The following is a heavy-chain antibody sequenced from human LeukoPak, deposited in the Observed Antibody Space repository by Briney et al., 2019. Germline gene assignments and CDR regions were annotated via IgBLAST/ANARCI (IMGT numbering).Heavy chain of an antibody. J-gene: IGHJ4*02. V-gene: IGHV3-30*02. Sequence: PGGSLRLSCAASGFTFSSYGMHWVRQAPGRGLEWVAFIRYDGSNKYYADSVKGRFTISRDNSKNTLYLQMNSLRAEGTAVYYCAKDWAGYCSSTSCYQIDYWGQGTLVTVSS. CDR1: GFTFSSYG. CDR2: IRYDGSNK. CDR3: AKDWAGYCSSTSCYQIDY. D-gene: IGHD2-2*01.